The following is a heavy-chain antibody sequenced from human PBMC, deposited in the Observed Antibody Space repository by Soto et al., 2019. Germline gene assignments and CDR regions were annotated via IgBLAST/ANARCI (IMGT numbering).Heavy chain of an antibody. J-gene: IGHJ4*02. CDR1: GATFSSYA. CDR2: IIPIFGTA. D-gene: IGHD3-22*01. CDR3: ARARYYYDSSGYWTFDY. V-gene: IGHV1-69*13. Sequence: EASVKVSCKASGATFSSYAISWVRQAPGQGLEWMGGIIPIFGTANYAQKFQGRVTITADESTSTAYMELSSLRSEDTAVYYCARARYYYDSSGYWTFDYWCQETLVAVFS.